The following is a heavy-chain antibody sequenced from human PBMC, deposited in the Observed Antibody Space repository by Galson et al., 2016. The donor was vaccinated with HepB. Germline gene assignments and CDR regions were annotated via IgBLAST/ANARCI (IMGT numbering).Heavy chain of an antibody. CDR2: ISRRGDST. D-gene: IGHD1-26*01. Sequence: SLRLSCAASGFTFKNYDMTWVRQAPGKGLEVVSSISRRGDSTDYADSVTGRFTISRDKSKNTMSLQRNSLRAEDTAVYYCVQGSTAPAVWGKGTTVTVSS. CDR1: GFTFKNYD. V-gene: IGHV3-23*01. J-gene: IGHJ6*04. CDR3: VQGSTAPAV.